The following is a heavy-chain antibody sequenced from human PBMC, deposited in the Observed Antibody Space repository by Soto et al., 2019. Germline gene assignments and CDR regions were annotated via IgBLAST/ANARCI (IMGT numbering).Heavy chain of an antibody. V-gene: IGHV3-23*01. CDR3: ARAQNYYGSGSYGDYYYGMDV. J-gene: IGHJ6*02. Sequence: PGGSLRLSCTTSGFTFYNHAMNWVRQAPGKGLEWVSTIGGGDTHYADSVRGRFTISRDDSRATLSLQMNSLRAEDTAVYYCARAQNYYGSGSYGDYYYGMDVWGQGTTVTVSS. D-gene: IGHD3-10*01. CDR1: GFTFYNHA. CDR2: IGGGDT.